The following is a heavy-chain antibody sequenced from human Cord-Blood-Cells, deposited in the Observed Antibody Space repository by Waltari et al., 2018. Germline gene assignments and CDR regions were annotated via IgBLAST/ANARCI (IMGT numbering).Heavy chain of an antibody. Sequence: QVQLQESGPGLVKPSQTLSLTCTVSGGSISRGGYSWSWIRQRPGKGLEWMGYIYYSVSTYYHPSLKSGVTRSVDTSKNTFSLKLRYVTAADTAVYYCAREQLWLPQGFDYGGQGALVAVSS. CDR1: GGSISRGGYS. J-gene: IGHJ4*02. CDR2: IYYSVST. V-gene: IGHV4-31*03. CDR3: AREQLWLPQGFDY. D-gene: IGHD5-18*01.